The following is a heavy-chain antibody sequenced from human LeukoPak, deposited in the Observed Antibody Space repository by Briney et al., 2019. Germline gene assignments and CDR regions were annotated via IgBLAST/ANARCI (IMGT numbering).Heavy chain of an antibody. CDR3: ATDRWFCLDY. J-gene: IGHJ4*02. D-gene: IGHD4-23*01. CDR2: ISTSSSTI. Sequence: GGSLRLSCAASGFTFSSYTMNWVRQAPGKGLEWISYISTSSSTIYYADSVKGRFTISRDNAKDLLYLHMNSLRDEDTAVYYCATDRWFCLDYWGQGTLVTVSS. V-gene: IGHV3-48*02. CDR1: GFTFSSYT.